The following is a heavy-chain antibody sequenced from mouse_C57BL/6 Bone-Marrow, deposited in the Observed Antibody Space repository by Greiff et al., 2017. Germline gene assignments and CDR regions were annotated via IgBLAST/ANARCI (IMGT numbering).Heavy chain of an antibody. Sequence: QVQLQQPGAELVRPGSSVKLSCKASGYTFTSYWMDWVKQRPGQGLEWIGNIYPSASETHYNQKFKDKSTLTVDKSASTAYMQLSSLTSEDSAVYDCARGDDHRDDGGLYAMDYWGQGTSVTVSS. V-gene: IGHV1-61*01. CDR2: IYPSASET. CDR3: ARGDDHRDDGGLYAMDY. D-gene: IGHD2-12*01. CDR1: GYTFTSYW. J-gene: IGHJ4*01.